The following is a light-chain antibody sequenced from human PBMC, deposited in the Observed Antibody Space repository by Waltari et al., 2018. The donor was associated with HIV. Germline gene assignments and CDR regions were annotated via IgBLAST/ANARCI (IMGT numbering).Light chain of an antibody. Sequence: DIQMTQSPSSLSVSVGDRVTITCRTSQTIGNYLNWYQQKPGKAPKPLIYAASNLQSGVPSRFNGSGSGTDFTLTISSLQPEDSATYYCQQSYTTVWTFGQGTKVEI. CDR1: QTIGNY. CDR2: AAS. J-gene: IGKJ1*01. V-gene: IGKV1-39*01. CDR3: QQSYTTVWT.